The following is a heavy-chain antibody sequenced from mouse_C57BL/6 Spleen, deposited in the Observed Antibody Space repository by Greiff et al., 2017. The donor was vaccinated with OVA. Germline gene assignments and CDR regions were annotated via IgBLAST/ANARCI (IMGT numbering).Heavy chain of an antibody. V-gene: IGHV1-52*01. CDR1: GYTFTSYW. J-gene: IGHJ2*01. CDR3: ARIFDYYGSSYFYY. CDR2: IDPSDSEN. Sequence: QVQLQQPGAELVRPGSSVKLSCKASGYTFTSYWMHWVKQRPIQGLEWIGNIDPSDSENNYNQKFKDKATLTVDKSSSTAYMQLSILTSEYSAVYYCARIFDYYGSSYFYYWGQGTTLSVSS. D-gene: IGHD1-1*01.